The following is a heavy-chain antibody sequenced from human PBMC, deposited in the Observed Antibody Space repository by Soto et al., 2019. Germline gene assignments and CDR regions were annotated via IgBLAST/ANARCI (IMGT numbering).Heavy chain of an antibody. D-gene: IGHD3-22*01. Sequence: ASVKVSCKVSGYAFTDYYMHWVQQAPGKGLEWMGLVDPEDGETIYAEKFQGRVTITADTSTDTAYMELSSLRSEDTAVYYCATDSSSYDSSGYFPGNWFDPWGQGTLVTVSS. J-gene: IGHJ5*02. CDR1: GYAFTDYY. CDR3: ATDSSSYDSSGYFPGNWFDP. CDR2: VDPEDGET. V-gene: IGHV1-69-2*01.